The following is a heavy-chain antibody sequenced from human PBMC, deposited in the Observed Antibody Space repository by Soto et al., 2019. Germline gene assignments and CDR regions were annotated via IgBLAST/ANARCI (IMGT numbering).Heavy chain of an antibody. Sequence: QITLKESGPTLVKPTQTLTLTCTFSGFLLSTSGVGVAWIRQPPGKALEWLSLIYWDDDKRYSPSLKSRLTTHKDTSKNQLVLTKNHMDPVDTATYYCAHTPEGASRIRGTGRYFQHWGQGTLVTVSS. CDR1: GFLLSTSGVG. V-gene: IGHV2-5*02. CDR3: AHTPEGASRIRGTGRYFQH. D-gene: IGHD3-10*01. J-gene: IGHJ1*01. CDR2: IYWDDDK.